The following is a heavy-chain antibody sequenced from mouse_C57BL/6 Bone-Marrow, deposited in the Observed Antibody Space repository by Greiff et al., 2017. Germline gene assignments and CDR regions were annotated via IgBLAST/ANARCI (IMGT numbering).Heavy chain of an antibody. CDR1: GFTFSNYW. D-gene: IGHD3-2*02. Sequence: EVKLVESGGGLVQPGGSMKLSCVASGFTFSNYWMNWVRQSTEKGLEWVAQIRLKSDNYATHYAESVKGRFTISRDDSKSSVYLQMNNLRAEDTGIYYCTSSGLLMDYWGQGTSVTVSS. V-gene: IGHV6-3*01. CDR3: TSSGLLMDY. CDR2: IRLKSDNYAT. J-gene: IGHJ4*01.